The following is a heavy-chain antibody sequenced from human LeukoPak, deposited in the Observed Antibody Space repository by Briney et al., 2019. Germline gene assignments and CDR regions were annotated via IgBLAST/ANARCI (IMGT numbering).Heavy chain of an antibody. D-gene: IGHD3-9*01. J-gene: IGHJ4*02. CDR2: ISYDGSNK. Sequence: GRSLRLSCAASGFTFSSYAMHWVRQAPGKGLEWVALISYDGSNKYYADSVKGRFTISRDNSKNTLYLQMNSLRAEDTAVYYCAKLAPERSVRYFDWLYYFDYWGQGTLVTVSS. CDR3: AKLAPERSVRYFDWLYYFDY. CDR1: GFTFSSYA. V-gene: IGHV3-30-3*02.